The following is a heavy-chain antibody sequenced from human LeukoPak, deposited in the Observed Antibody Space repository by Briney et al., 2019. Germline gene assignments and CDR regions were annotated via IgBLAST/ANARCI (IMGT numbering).Heavy chain of an antibody. V-gene: IGHV3-7*05. Sequence: GGSLRLSCADSGFLFSNSWMAWVRQAPGRGLEWLANINQDGSAKTCVDSVKGRFTISRDNAKNSLYLQMNSLRAEDTAMYYCARHSDAAMVVDYWGQGTPVTVSS. J-gene: IGHJ4*02. CDR2: INQDGSAK. D-gene: IGHD5-18*01. CDR1: GFLFSNSW. CDR3: ARHSDAAMVVDY.